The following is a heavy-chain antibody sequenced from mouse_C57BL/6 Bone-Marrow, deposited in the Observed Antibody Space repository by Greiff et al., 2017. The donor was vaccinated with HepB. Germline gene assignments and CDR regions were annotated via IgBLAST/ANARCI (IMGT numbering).Heavy chain of an antibody. CDR3: VSYDWRFAY. Sequence: EVNVVESGGGLVQPKGSLKLSCAASGFTFNTYAMHWVRQAPGKGLEWVARIRSKSSNYATYYADSVKDRFTISSDDSQSMLDLQMDNLKTEDTAMYYCVSYDWRFAYGGQGTRVTVSA. CDR1: GFTFNTYA. D-gene: IGHD2-4*01. V-gene: IGHV10-3*01. CDR2: IRSKSSNYAT. J-gene: IGHJ3*01.